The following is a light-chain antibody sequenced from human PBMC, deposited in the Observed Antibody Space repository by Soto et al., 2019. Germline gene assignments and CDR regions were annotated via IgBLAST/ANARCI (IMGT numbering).Light chain of an antibody. CDR3: SSYTSSNTLR. V-gene: IGLV2-18*02. CDR2: EVR. J-gene: IGLJ2*01. CDR1: SSDIGAYNR. Sequence: QSALTQPPSVSGSPGQSVTISCTGTSSDIGAYNRVSWYQQPPGTAPKLMIYEVRDRTSGVPDRFSGSKSGNTASLTISGVQAEDEADYYCSSYTSSNTLRFGGVTTLTVL.